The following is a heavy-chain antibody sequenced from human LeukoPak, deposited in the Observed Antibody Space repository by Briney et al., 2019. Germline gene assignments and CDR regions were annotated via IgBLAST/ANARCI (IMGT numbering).Heavy chain of an antibody. J-gene: IGHJ6*03. D-gene: IGHD2-15*01. CDR1: GFTFSSYA. CDR3: ARGGILSYYYYYMDV. V-gene: IGHV3-30*04. Sequence: GGSLRLSCAASGFTFSSYAMHWVRQAPGKGLEWVAVISYDGSNKYYADSVKGRFTISRDNSKNTLYLQMNSLRAEDTAVYYCARGGILSYYYYYMDVWGKGTTVTVSS. CDR2: ISYDGSNK.